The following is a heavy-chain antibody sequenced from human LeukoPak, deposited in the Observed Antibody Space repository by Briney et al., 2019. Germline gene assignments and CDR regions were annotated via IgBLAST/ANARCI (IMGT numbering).Heavy chain of an antibody. CDR2: IWYDGSNK. CDR1: GFTFSSYG. D-gene: IGHD3-10*01. V-gene: IGHV3-33*01. J-gene: IGHJ4*02. Sequence: QPGRSLRLSCAASGFTFSSYGMHWVRQAPGKGLEWVAVIWYDGSNKYYADSVKGRFTISRDNSKNTLYLQMNSLRAEDTAVYYCARSGSGSTIDYWGQGTLVTVSS. CDR3: ARSGSGSTIDY.